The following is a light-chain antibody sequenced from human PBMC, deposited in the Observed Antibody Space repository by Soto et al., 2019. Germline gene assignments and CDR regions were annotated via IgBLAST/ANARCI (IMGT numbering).Light chain of an antibody. CDR2: EGS. V-gene: IGLV2-23*01. Sequence: QSALTQPASVSGSPGLSITISCTGTSSDVGSYNLVSWYQQHPGKAPKLMIYEGSKRPSGVSNRFSGSKSGNTASLTISGLQAEDEADYYCCSYAGSVVFGGGTKVTVL. CDR1: SSDVGSYNL. J-gene: IGLJ2*01. CDR3: CSYAGSVV.